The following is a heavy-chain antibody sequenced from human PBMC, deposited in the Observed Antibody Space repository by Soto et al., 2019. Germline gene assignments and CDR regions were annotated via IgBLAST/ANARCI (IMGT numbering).Heavy chain of an antibody. J-gene: IGHJ5*02. Sequence: GESLKISCKGSGFSFTNYWISWVRQMPGKGLEWMGNIDPVDSYANYSPSFQGHVTFSVDTSISTAYLQWSSLKASDTAMYFCARIESIARNWFDPWGRGTLVTVSS. V-gene: IGHV5-10-1*01. CDR1: GFSFTNYW. CDR3: ARIESIARNWFDP. CDR2: IDPVDSYA. D-gene: IGHD6-13*01.